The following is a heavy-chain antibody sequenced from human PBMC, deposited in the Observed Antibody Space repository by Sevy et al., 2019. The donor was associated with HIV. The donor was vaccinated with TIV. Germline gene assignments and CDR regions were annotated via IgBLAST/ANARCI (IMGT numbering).Heavy chain of an antibody. Sequence: GGSLRLSCAASGFALSNYYAMHWVRQAPGKRLEWVALISYDESDKYYSGSVKSRLPISRDNFKNTLYLQMNSLTTEDTAVYYCARPRANYVDHYFFYAMDVWGQGTTVTVSS. J-gene: IGHJ6*02. D-gene: IGHD4-17*01. CDR3: ARPRANYVDHYFFYAMDV. V-gene: IGHV3-30-3*01. CDR1: GFALSNYYA. CDR2: ISYDESDK.